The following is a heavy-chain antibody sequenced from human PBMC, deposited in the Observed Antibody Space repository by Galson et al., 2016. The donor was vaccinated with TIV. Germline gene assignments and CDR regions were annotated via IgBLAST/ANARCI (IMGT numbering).Heavy chain of an antibody. CDR3: TKSEDFVVFHH. V-gene: IGHV3-73*01. Sequence: SLRLSCAASGFTFSASTMHWVRQASGKGLEWVARVRTNPNNYATAYAASVEGRFTISRDDSKNTTYLQMNSLITEDTAVYYCTKSEDFVVFHHWGQGALVAVSS. CDR1: GFTFSAST. J-gene: IGHJ4*02. D-gene: IGHD2-15*01. CDR2: VRTNPNNYAT.